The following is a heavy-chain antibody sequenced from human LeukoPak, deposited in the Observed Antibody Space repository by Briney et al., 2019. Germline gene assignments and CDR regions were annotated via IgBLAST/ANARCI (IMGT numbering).Heavy chain of an antibody. CDR1: GFTFSSYS. Sequence: GGSLRLSCAASGFTFSSYSMNWVRQAPGKGLEWVSYISSSSSSTIYYADSVKGRFTISRDNSKNTLYLQMNSLRAEDTAVYYCARITDYLSYHAFDIWGQGTMVTVSS. V-gene: IGHV3-48*01. CDR2: ISSSSSSTI. CDR3: ARITDYLSYHAFDI. D-gene: IGHD3-16*01. J-gene: IGHJ3*02.